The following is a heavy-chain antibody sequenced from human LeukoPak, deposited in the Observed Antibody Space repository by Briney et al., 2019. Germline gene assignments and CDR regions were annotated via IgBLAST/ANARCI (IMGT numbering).Heavy chain of an antibody. V-gene: IGHV3-33*03. CDR1: GFTFSSYG. CDR3: TTDLDFKLDY. J-gene: IGHJ4*02. Sequence: GGSLRLSCAASGFTFSSYGMHWVRQAPGKGLEWVAVIWYDGSNKYYADSVKGRFTISRDNAKNTLYLQMNSLRAEDTAVYFCTTDLDFKLDYWGQGTLVTVSS. CDR2: IWYDGSNK. D-gene: IGHD3-9*01.